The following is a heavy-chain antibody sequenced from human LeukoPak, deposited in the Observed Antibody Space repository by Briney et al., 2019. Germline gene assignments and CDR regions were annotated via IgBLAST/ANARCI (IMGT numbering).Heavy chain of an antibody. J-gene: IGHJ3*02. D-gene: IGHD4-11*01. CDR3: ARSQTTVTKESAFDI. CDR2: IYYSGST. CDR1: GGSISSYY. Sequence: SGTLSLTCTVSGGSISSYYWSWIRQPPGKGLEWIGYIYYSGSTNYNPSLKSRVTISVDTSKNQFSLKLSSVTAADTAVYYCARSQTTVTKESAFDIWGQGTMVTVSS. V-gene: IGHV4-59*01.